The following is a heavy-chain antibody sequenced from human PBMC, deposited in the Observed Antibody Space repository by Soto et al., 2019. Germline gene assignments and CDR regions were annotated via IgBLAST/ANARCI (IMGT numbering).Heavy chain of an antibody. Sequence: EVQLVESGGALVQPGGSLRLSCAASGFTVSSKYMSWVRQAPGKGLEWVSLIQSGGTTYYADSVKGGFTISRDTSENKLHLQMDSLRAEDTAVYHCARDDVLGDGGRCYGVTLDVWGKGTTVTVSS. V-gene: IGHV3-66*01. CDR3: ARDDVLGDGGRCYGVTLDV. D-gene: IGHD2-15*01. CDR1: GFTVSSKY. J-gene: IGHJ6*04. CDR2: IQSGGTT.